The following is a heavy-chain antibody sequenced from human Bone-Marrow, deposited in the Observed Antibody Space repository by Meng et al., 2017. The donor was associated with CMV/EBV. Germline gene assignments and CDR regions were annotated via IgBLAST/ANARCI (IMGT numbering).Heavy chain of an antibody. CDR3: AKDGHYDFWSGYYRA. CDR2: ISGSGGST. V-gene: IGHV3-23*01. CDR1: GFTFSSYA. D-gene: IGHD3-3*01. J-gene: IGHJ5*02. Sequence: GGSLRLSCAASGFTFSSYAMSWVRQAPGKGLEWVSAISGSGGSTYYADSVKGRFTISRDNSKNTLHLRMNSLRAEDTAVYYCAKDGHYDFWSGYYRAWGQGTLVTVSS.